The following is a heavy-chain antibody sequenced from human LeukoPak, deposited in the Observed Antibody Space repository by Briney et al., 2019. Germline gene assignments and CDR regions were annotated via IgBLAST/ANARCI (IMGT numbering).Heavy chain of an antibody. Sequence: GRCLSLSCAASGFTFSIYGMTWVRQPPGRGREWVSAITGSGSRTDYADSVQGRFSISRDNPKNTLYLHLNSLRAEDTAIYYCARCRGSGTYFKSPWAYWGQGTLVNVS. J-gene: IGHJ4*02. CDR1: GFTFSIYG. CDR3: ARCRGSGTYFKSPWAY. V-gene: IGHV3-23*01. D-gene: IGHD3-10*01. CDR2: ITGSGSRT.